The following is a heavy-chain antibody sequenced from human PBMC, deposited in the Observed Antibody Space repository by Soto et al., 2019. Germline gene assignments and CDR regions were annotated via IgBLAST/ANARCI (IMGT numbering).Heavy chain of an antibody. CDR3: ARASERWLQYNWFDP. CDR2: IWCDGSNK. D-gene: IGHD5-12*01. J-gene: IGHJ5*02. V-gene: IGHV3-33*01. CDR1: GFTFSSYG. Sequence: GSLRLSCAASGFTFSSYGMHWVRQAPGKGLEWVAVIWCDGSNKYYADSVKGRFTISRDNSKNTLYLQMNSLRAEDTAVYYCARASERWLQYNWFDPWGQGTLVTVSS.